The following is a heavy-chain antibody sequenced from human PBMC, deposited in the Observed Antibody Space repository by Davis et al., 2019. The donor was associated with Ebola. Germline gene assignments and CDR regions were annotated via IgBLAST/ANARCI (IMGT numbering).Heavy chain of an antibody. CDR3: ARTSIVGTTTTASDI. Sequence: AASVKVSCKASGYTFTSYGISWVRQAPGQGLEWMGWISAYNGNTNYAQILQGRVTMTTDTSTGTAYLDLRSLRSDDTAVYFCARTSIVGTTTTASDIWGQGTLVTVS. V-gene: IGHV1-18*01. CDR2: ISAYNGNT. CDR1: GYTFTSYG. J-gene: IGHJ3*02. D-gene: IGHD1-26*01.